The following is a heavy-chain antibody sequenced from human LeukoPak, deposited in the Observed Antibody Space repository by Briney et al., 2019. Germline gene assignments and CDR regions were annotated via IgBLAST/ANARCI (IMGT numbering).Heavy chain of an antibody. D-gene: IGHD3-9*01. Sequence: GGSLRLSCAASGFTFDDYGMSWVRQAPGKGLEWVSGINWNGGSTGYADSVKGRFTISRDNAKNSLYLQMNSLRAEDTAVYYCAREWEYYDILTGTTASFDYWGQGTLVTVSS. CDR3: AREWEYYDILTGTTASFDY. J-gene: IGHJ4*02. V-gene: IGHV3-20*04. CDR2: INWNGGST. CDR1: GFTFDDYG.